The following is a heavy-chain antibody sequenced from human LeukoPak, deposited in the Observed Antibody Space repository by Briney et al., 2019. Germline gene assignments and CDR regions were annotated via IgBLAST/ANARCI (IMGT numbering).Heavy chain of an antibody. D-gene: IGHD1-26*01. CDR1: GFTVSINY. J-gene: IGHJ6*03. CDR3: ARWGGELLVVYYYYYMDV. Sequence: GGSLRLSCAASGFTVSINYMNWVRQAPGKGLEWVAFVRYDETTKFYADSVKGRFTISRDNSKTTLYLQMNSLRAEDTAVYYCARWGGELLVVYYYYYMDVWGKGTTVTVSS. V-gene: IGHV3-30*02. CDR2: VRYDETTK.